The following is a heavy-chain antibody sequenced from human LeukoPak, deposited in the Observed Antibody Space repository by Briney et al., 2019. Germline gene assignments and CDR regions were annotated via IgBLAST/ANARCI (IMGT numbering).Heavy chain of an antibody. Sequence: GASVKVSCKASGYTFTTYGISWVRQAPGQGLEWMGWISAYNGNTNYAQKLQGRVTMTTDTSTSTAYMELRSLRSDDTAVYYCARITMVRGHTPDYFDYWGQGTLVTVSS. CDR1: GYTFTTYG. D-gene: IGHD3-10*01. J-gene: IGHJ4*02. CDR3: ARITMVRGHTPDYFDY. V-gene: IGHV1-18*01. CDR2: ISAYNGNT.